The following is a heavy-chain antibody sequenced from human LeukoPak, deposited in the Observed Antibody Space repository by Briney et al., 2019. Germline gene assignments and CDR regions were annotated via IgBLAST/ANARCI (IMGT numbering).Heavy chain of an antibody. CDR1: GGSVSGANYY. J-gene: IGHJ4*02. V-gene: IGHV4-61*01. D-gene: IGHD1-26*01. Sequence: SETLSLTCTVSGGSVSGANYYWSWIRQPPGKGLEWIGYIYYSGSTNYNPSLKSRVTISVDTSKNQFSLKLSSVTAADTAVYYCARAGASAEFDYWGQGTLVTVSS. CDR2: IYYSGST. CDR3: ARAGASAEFDY.